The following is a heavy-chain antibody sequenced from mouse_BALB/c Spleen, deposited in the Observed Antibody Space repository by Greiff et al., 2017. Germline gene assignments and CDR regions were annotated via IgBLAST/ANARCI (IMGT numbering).Heavy chain of an antibody. CDR3: TRYYYGMDY. J-gene: IGHJ4*01. V-gene: IGHV1-69*02. CDR1: GYTFTSYW. Sequence: QVQLQQPGAELVRPGASVKLSCKASGYTFTSYWINWVKQRPGQGLEWIGNIYPSDSYTNYNQKFKDKATLTADKSSSTAYMQLSSPTSEDSAVYYCTRYYYGMDYWGQGTSVTVSS. CDR2: IYPSDSYT.